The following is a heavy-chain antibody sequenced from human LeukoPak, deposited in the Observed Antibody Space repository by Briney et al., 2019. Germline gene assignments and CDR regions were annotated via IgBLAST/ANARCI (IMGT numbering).Heavy chain of an antibody. V-gene: IGHV1-69*04. CDR3: ARGRIVVPRVVNYYYYYGMDV. CDR1: GGTFSSYA. J-gene: IGHJ6*04. D-gene: IGHD2-2*01. Sequence: EASVKVSCKASGGTFSSYAISWVRQAPGQGLEWMGRIIPIFGIANYAQKFQGRVTITADKSTSTAYMELSSLRSEDTAVYYCARGRIVVPRVVNYYYYYGMDVWGKGTTVTVSS. CDR2: IIPIFGIA.